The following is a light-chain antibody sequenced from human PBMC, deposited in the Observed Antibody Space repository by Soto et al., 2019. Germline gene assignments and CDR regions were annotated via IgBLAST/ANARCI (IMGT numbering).Light chain of an antibody. CDR3: QKYGTSSPLT. CDR2: GAS. J-gene: IGKJ4*01. Sequence: EIVLTQSPGTLSLSPGDRATLSCRASQSVSSSSLAWYQQKPGQTPRLLIYGASSRATGIPDRFSGSGSGTDFTLTISRLKPEDFAVYYCQKYGTSSPLTFGGGTKVQIK. V-gene: IGKV3-20*01. CDR1: QSVSSSS.